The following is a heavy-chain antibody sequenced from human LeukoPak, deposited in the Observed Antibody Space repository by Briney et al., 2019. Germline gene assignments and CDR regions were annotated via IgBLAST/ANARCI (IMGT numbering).Heavy chain of an antibody. CDR1: GFTFSSYS. J-gene: IGHJ4*02. D-gene: IGHD2-15*01. V-gene: IGHV3-48*01. CDR3: ARVSQTPGGRGYFDY. CDR2: ISSSSSTI. Sequence: RGSLRLSCAASGFTFSSYSMNWVRQAPGKGLEWVSYISSSSSTIYYADSVKGRFTISRDNAKNSLYLQMNSLRAEDTAVYYCARVSQTPGGRGYFDYWGQGTLVTVSS.